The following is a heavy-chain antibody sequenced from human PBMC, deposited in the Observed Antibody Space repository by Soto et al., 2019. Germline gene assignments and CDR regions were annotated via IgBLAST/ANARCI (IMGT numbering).Heavy chain of an antibody. CDR2: VFYTGSA. D-gene: IGHD3-3*01. CDR1: GGSISTDSFY. Sequence: QLQLQESGPGLVKPSETLSLTCTVSGGSISTDSFYWGWIRQPPGKGLEWIGNVFYTGSAYFNPSLKSRLSISVDTSKNQFSLKLRSVTAADMGVYYCARRGRKEWLLPHGDYWGQGTFVTVSS. J-gene: IGHJ4*02. V-gene: IGHV4-39*01. CDR3: ARRGRKEWLLPHGDY.